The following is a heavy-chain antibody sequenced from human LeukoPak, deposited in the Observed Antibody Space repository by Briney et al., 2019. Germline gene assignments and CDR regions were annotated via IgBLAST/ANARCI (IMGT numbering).Heavy chain of an antibody. CDR2: MNPNSGNT. CDR1: GYTFTSYD. Sequence: GGPVKVSCKASGYTFTSYDINWVRQATGQGLEWMGWMNPNSGNTGYAQKFQGRVTMTRNTSISTAYKELSSLRSEDTAVYYCASPHDSSGWYYFDYWGQGTLVTVSS. V-gene: IGHV1-8*01. CDR3: ASPHDSSGWYYFDY. J-gene: IGHJ4*02. D-gene: IGHD6-19*01.